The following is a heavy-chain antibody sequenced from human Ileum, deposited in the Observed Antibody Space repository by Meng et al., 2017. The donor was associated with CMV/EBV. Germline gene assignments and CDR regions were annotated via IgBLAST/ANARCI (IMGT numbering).Heavy chain of an antibody. CDR2: INSDGSST. J-gene: IGHJ5*02. V-gene: IGHV3-74*01. D-gene: IGHD1-26*01. CDR3: VRGPSVLSASYYSWFDP. CDR1: GFTFSSNW. Sequence: GESLKISCAASGFTFSSNWMHWVRQTPGKGLVWVSRINSDGSSTSYADSVKGRFTISRANAKNTVYLQINSLRAEDTAVYYCVRGPSVLSASYYSWFDPWGQGTLVTGAS.